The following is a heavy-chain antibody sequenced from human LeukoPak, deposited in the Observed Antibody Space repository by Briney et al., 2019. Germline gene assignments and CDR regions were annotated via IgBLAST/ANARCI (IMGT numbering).Heavy chain of an antibody. CDR2: IYYSGST. CDR1: GGSISSSSYY. Sequence: SETLSLTCTVSGGSISSSSYYWGWIRQPPGKGLEWIGSIYYSGSTYYNPSLKSRVTISVDTSKNQFSLKLSSVTAADTAVYYCARDGGYYYVHYWGQGTLVTVSS. J-gene: IGHJ4*02. CDR3: ARDGGYYYVHY. V-gene: IGHV4-39*07. D-gene: IGHD3-22*01.